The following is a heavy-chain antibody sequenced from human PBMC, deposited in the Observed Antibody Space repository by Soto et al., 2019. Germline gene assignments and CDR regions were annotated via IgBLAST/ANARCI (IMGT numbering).Heavy chain of an antibody. Sequence: PGGSLRLSCAASGFTFSSYWMHWVRQAPGKGLVWVSRINSDGSSTSYADSVKGRFTISRDNAKNTLYLQMNSLRAEDTAVYYCARGVISYDSSGYYYALFDYRGQGTPVPVSS. CDR2: INSDGSST. V-gene: IGHV3-74*01. D-gene: IGHD3-22*01. CDR1: GFTFSSYW. J-gene: IGHJ4*02. CDR3: ARGVISYDSSGYYYALFDY.